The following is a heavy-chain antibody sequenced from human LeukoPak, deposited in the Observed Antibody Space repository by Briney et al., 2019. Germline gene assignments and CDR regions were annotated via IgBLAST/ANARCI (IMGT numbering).Heavy chain of an antibody. CDR3: ARDYGGYAY. Sequence: GGSLRLSCAASAFTFSNYWMSWVRQAPGKGLEWVANIKQDGSEKYYVDSVKGRFTISRDNAKNSLYLQMNSLRAEDTAVYYCARDYGGYAYWAQGTLVTVSS. V-gene: IGHV3-7*01. D-gene: IGHD4/OR15-4a*01. CDR2: IKQDGSEK. J-gene: IGHJ4*02. CDR1: AFTFSNYW.